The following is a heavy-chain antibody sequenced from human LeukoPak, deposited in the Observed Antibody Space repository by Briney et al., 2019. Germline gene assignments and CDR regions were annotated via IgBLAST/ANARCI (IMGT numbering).Heavy chain of an antibody. CDR1: DYSISSGYY. CDR2: IYHSGST. Sequence: PSETLSLTCTVSDYSISSGYYWGWIRQPPGKGLEWIGSIYHSGSTYYNPSLKSRVTISVDTSKNQLSLKLSSVTAADTAVYYCARAPGVRYYYYMDVWGKGTTVTVSS. D-gene: IGHD2-8*01. J-gene: IGHJ6*03. CDR3: ARAPGVRYYYYMDV. V-gene: IGHV4-38-2*02.